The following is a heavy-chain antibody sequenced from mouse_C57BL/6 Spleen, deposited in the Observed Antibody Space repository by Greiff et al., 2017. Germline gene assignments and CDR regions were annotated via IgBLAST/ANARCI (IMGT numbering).Heavy chain of an antibody. V-gene: IGHV1-64*01. Sequence: QVQLQQPGAELVKPGASVKLSCKASGYTFTSYWMHWVKQRPGQGLEWIGMIHPNSGSTNYNEKFKSKATLTVDTSSSTAYMQLSCLTSEDSAVYYCARGAYGSSYWYFDVWGTGTTVTVSS. CDR3: ARGAYGSSYWYFDV. D-gene: IGHD1-1*01. CDR1: GYTFTSYW. J-gene: IGHJ1*03. CDR2: IHPNSGST.